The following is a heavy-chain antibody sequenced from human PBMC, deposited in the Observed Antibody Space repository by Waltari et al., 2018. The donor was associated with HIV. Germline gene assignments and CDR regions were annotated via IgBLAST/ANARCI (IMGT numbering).Heavy chain of an antibody. CDR3: ARGSSSVNSYYYYGLDV. D-gene: IGHD6-6*01. V-gene: IGHV3-72*01. Sequence: EVQLVESGGTLVQPGGSLRLSCAASGFTFSSHYMDWVRQAPGKGLEWVARIRDNANSYTTEYAASVKGRFTISRDELKNSLFLQMNSLKSEDTAVYYCARGSSSVNSYYYYGLDVWGQGTTVTVSS. CDR2: IRDNANSYTT. J-gene: IGHJ6*02. CDR1: GFTFSSHY.